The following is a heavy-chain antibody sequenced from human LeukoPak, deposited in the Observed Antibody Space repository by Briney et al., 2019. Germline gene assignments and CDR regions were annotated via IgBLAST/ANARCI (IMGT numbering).Heavy chain of an antibody. CDR2: INIDGTST. CDR3: AKNGDRGAYCSGGTCYPYYYYYMDV. Sequence: GGSLRLSCAASGFTFSNYWMHWVRQVPGKGLVCVSRINIDGTSTSHADSVKGRFTISRDNSRNTLYLQMNSLRAEDTAIYYCAKNGDRGAYCSGGTCYPYYYYYMDVWGKGTTVTISS. V-gene: IGHV3-74*01. J-gene: IGHJ6*03. D-gene: IGHD2-15*01. CDR1: GFTFSNYW.